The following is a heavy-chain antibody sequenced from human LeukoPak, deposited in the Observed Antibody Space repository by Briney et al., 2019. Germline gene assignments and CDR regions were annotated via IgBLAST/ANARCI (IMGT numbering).Heavy chain of an antibody. CDR2: IIPIFGTA. CDR3: AGLIAAAGIGNYYYYMDV. V-gene: IGHV1-69*05. J-gene: IGHJ6*03. D-gene: IGHD6-13*01. CDR1: GGTFSSYA. Sequence: GASVKVSCKASGGTFSSYAISWVRQAPGQGLEWMGGIIPIFGTANYAQKFQGGVTITTDESTSTAYMELSSLRSEDTAVYYCAGLIAAAGIGNYYYYMDVWGKGTTVTVSS.